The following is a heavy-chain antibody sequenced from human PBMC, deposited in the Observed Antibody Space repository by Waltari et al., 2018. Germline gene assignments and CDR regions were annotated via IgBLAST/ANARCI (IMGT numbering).Heavy chain of an antibody. Sequence: QVQLVQSGAEVKKPGASVKVSCKASGNTFTGYYMHWVRQAPGHGLEWMGRINPNSGGTNYAQKFQGRVTMTRDTSISTAYMELSRLRSDDTAVYYCARYCTGGVCYPWGYYGMDVWGQGTTVTVSS. CDR3: ARYCTGGVCYPWGYYGMDV. V-gene: IGHV1-2*06. CDR2: INPNSGGT. D-gene: IGHD2-8*02. J-gene: IGHJ6*02. CDR1: GNTFTGYY.